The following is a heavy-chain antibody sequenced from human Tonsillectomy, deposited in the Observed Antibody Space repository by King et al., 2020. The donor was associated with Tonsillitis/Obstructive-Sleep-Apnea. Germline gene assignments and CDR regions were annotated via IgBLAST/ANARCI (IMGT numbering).Heavy chain of an antibody. CDR1: GYTFTNYW. V-gene: IGHV5-51*01. CDR3: ASTPEDQLLPYCFDY. D-gene: IGHD1-26*01. J-gene: IGHJ4*02. Sequence: VQLVESGVEVEKPGESLKISCKGSGYTFTNYWIGWVRQMPGKGLEWMGFIYPGDSDTRYSPSFQGQVTISADKSINTAYLQWSSLKASDTAMYYCASTPEDQLLPYCFDYWGQGALVTVSS. CDR2: IYPGDSDT.